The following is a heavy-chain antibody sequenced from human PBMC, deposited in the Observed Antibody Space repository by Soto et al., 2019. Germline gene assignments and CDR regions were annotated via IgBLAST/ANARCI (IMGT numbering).Heavy chain of an antibody. V-gene: IGHV4-59*08. J-gene: IGHJ4*02. CDR3: ARHDIVAAPAVFDY. D-gene: IGHD2-2*01. CDR2: VYYSGST. CDR1: GGSIRSYY. Sequence: LSLTCTVSGGSIRSYYWSWIRQPPGKGLEWIGYVYYSGSTNYNPSLKSRITLSVDTSKNQFSLKLSSVTAADTAVYYCARHDIVAAPAVFDYWGQGALVTVSS.